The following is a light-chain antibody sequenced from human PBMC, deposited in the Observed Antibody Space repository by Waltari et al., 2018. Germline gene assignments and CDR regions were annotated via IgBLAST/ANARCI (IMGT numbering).Light chain of an antibody. Sequence: EIVLTQSPGTLSLSPGERATLSCRASQSISSTPLACYHQKPGQAPRLLIYGASSRATGIPDRFSGSGSGTDFTLTISRLEPEDFAVYFCQQYDMSPTWTFGQGTKVEVK. CDR1: QSISSTP. CDR2: GAS. J-gene: IGKJ1*01. CDR3: QQYDMSPTWT. V-gene: IGKV3-20*01.